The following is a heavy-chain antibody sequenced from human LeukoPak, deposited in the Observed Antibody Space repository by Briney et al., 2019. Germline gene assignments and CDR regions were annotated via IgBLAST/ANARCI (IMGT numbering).Heavy chain of an antibody. CDR1: GFTFTTYS. D-gene: IGHD3-10*01. J-gene: IGHJ5*02. Sequence: GGSLRLSCAASGFTFTTYSMNWVRQAPGMGLEWVSSISSISSSYIYYADSVKGRFTISRDNAKNSLYLQMNSLRAEDTAVYYCARDRALWFGELFPWGQGTLVTVSS. V-gene: IGHV3-21*01. CDR3: ARDRALWFGELFP. CDR2: ISSISSSYI.